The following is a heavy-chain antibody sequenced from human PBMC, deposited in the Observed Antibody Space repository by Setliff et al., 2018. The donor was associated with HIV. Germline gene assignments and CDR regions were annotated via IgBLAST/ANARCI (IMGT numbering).Heavy chain of an antibody. CDR1: GSTFGSYA. J-gene: IGHJ4*02. Sequence: GGSLRLSCTASGSTFGSYAMTWVRQSPGRGLEWVAVIWYDGSNKYYADSVKGRFTISRDNSKNTLYLQMNSLRAEDTAVYYCAKDFWSGYQYYFDYWGQGTLVTVSS. V-gene: IGHV3-33*06. D-gene: IGHD3-3*01. CDR2: IWYDGSNK. CDR3: AKDFWSGYQYYFDY.